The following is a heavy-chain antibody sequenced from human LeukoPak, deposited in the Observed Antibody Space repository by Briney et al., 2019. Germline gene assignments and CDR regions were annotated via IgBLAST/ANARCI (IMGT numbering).Heavy chain of an antibody. D-gene: IGHD6-6*01. CDR1: GGSISSYY. J-gene: IGHJ4*02. V-gene: IGHV4-4*07. Sequence: PSETLSLTCTVSGGSISSYYWSWIRQPAGKGLEWIGRIYTSGSTNYNPSLKSRVTMSVDTSKNQFSLKLSSVTAADTAVYYCARSARYSSSSPYYFDYWGQGTLVTVSS. CDR3: ARSARYSSSSPYYFDY. CDR2: IYTSGST.